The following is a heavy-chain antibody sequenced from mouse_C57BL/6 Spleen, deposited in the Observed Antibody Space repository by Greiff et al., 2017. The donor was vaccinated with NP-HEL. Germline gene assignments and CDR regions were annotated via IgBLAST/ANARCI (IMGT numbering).Heavy chain of an antibody. CDR1: GFTFSSYG. Sequence: EVKLMESGGGLVQPGGSLKLSCAASGFTFSSYGMSWVRQTPDKRLELVATINSNGGSTYYPDSVKGRFTISRDNAKNTLYLQMSSLKYEDKAREEWERRERKRKGGQGTTLTVSS. CDR3: ERRERKRK. V-gene: IGHV5-6-3*01. CDR2: INSNGGST. J-gene: IGHJ2*01.